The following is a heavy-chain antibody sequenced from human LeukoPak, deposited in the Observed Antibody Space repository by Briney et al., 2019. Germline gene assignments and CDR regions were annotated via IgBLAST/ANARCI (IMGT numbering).Heavy chain of an antibody. CDR1: GFTFSSYG. V-gene: IGHV3-30*18. CDR2: ISYDGSNK. D-gene: IGHD5-18*01. J-gene: IGHJ6*02. Sequence: PGRSLRLSCAASGFTFSSYGMHWVRQAPGKGLEWVAVISYDGSNKYYADSVKGRFTISRDNSKNTLYLQMNSLRAEDTAVYYCAKHRGYSYGSLGMDVWGQGTTATVSS. CDR3: AKHRGYSYGSLGMDV.